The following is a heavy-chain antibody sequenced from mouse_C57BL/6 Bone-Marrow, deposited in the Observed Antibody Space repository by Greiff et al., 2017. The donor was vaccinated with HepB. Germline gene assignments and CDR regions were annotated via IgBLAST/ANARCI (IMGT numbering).Heavy chain of an antibody. CDR3: ARYGY. D-gene: IGHD1-1*01. CDR1: GYTFTSYW. CDR2: IDPSDSYT. J-gene: IGHJ3*01. Sequence: QVQLQQPGAELVKPGASVKLSCKASGYTFTSYWMQWVKQRPGQGLEWIGEIDPSDSYTNYNQKFKGKATLTVDTSSSTAYMQLSSLTSEDSAVYYCARYGYWGQGTLVTVSA. V-gene: IGHV1-50*01.